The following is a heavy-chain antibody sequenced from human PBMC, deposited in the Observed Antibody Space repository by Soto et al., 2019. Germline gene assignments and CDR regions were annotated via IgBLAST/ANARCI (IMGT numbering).Heavy chain of an antibody. CDR3: ARTFYGDYVDNYYYMDV. V-gene: IGHV4-34*01. Sequence: SETLSLTCAVYGGSFSGYYWSWIRQPPGKGLEWIGEINHSGSTNYNPSLKSRVTISVDTSKNQFSLKLSSVTAADTAVYYCARTFYGDYVDNYYYMDVWGKGTTVTVSS. J-gene: IGHJ6*03. CDR2: INHSGST. CDR1: GGSFSGYY. D-gene: IGHD4-17*01.